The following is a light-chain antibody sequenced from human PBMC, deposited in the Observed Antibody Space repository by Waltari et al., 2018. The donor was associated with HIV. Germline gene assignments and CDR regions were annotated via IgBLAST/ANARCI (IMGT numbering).Light chain of an antibody. Sequence: ISCTGTSSDVGSYNLVSWYQQHPGKAPKLMIYEGSKRPSGVSNRFSGSKSGNTASLTISGLQAEDEADYYCCSYAGSSTFVFGGGTKLTVL. V-gene: IGLV2-23*03. CDR2: EGS. CDR1: SSDVGSYNL. CDR3: CSYAGSSTFV. J-gene: IGLJ2*01.